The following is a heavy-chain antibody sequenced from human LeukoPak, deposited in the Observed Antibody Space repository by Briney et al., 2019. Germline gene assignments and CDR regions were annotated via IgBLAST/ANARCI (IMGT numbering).Heavy chain of an antibody. Sequence: SETLSLTCTDSGGSISSYYWSWIRQPPGKGLEWIGYIYYSGSTNYNPSLKSRVTISVDTSKNQFSLKLSSVTAADTAVYYCARHLRTSNNWFDPWGQGTLVTVSS. CDR2: IYYSGST. V-gene: IGHV4-59*08. J-gene: IGHJ5*02. D-gene: IGHD1-7*01. CDR1: GGSISSYY. CDR3: ARHLRTSNNWFDP.